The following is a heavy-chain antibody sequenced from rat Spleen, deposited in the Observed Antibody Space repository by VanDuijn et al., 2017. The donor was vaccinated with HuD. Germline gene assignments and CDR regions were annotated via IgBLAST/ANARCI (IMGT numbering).Heavy chain of an antibody. CDR2: ICSGGGGT. J-gene: IGHJ2*01. CDR1: XFTXXTFX. Sequence: EVQLVESGGGLVXPGRXXKLSCAXXXFTXXTFXXXWVXHAPKVVLEWVPSICSGGGGTSYPDSRKGRFSISRDNTKDTQKLQMDSLRFEDTATYYCARHGWNSGYFDYWGQGCMVTVSS. CDR3: ARHGWNSGYFDY. V-gene: IGHV5S13*01. D-gene: IGHD4-3*01.